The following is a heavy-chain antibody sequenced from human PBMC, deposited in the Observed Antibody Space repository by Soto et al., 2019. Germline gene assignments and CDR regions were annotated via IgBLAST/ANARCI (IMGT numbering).Heavy chain of an antibody. CDR2: IYYSGST. J-gene: IGHJ3*02. CDR1: GGSISSYY. D-gene: IGHD6-19*01. V-gene: IGHV4-59*08. CDR3: AGNIAVAGTLYAFDI. Sequence: SETLSLTCTVSGGSISSYYWSWIRQPPGKGLEWIGYIYYSGSTNYNPSLKSRVTISVDTSKNQFSLKLSSVTAADTAVYYCAGNIAVAGTLYAFDIWGQGTMVTVSS.